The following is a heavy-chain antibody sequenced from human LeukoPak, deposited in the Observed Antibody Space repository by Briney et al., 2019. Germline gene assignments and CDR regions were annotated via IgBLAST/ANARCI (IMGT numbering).Heavy chain of an antibody. D-gene: IGHD3-22*01. CDR2: MNPNSGNT. Sequence: ASVKVSCKASGYTFTSYDINWVRQATGQGLEWMGWMNPNSGNTGYAQKFQGRVTITADKSTSTAYMELSSLRSEDTAVYYCARGHYYDSSGYLLDYWGQGTLVTVSS. CDR3: ARGHYYDSSGYLLDY. CDR1: GYTFTSYD. J-gene: IGHJ4*02. V-gene: IGHV1-8*01.